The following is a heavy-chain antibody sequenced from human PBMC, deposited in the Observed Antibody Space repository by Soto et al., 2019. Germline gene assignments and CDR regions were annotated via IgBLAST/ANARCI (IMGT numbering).Heavy chain of an antibody. D-gene: IGHD2-2*02. CDR2: IIPIFGTA. J-gene: IGHJ1*01. CDR3: ARAVVPAAIWAGYFQH. CDR1: GGTFSSYA. Sequence: QVQLVQSGAEVKKPGSSVKVSCKASGGTFSSYAISWVRQAPGQGLGWMGGIIPIFGTANYAQKLQGRVTITADESTSTAYMELSRLRSEDTAVYYCARAVVPAAIWAGYFQHWGQGTLVTVSS. V-gene: IGHV1-69*01.